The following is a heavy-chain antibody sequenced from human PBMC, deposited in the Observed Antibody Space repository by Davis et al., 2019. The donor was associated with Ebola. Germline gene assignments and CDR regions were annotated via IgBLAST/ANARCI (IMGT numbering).Heavy chain of an antibody. D-gene: IGHD6-13*01. Sequence: ASVKVSCKASGYTFTSYGITWVRQAPGQGLEWMGWINVYNGNTNYAQKFQGRVTMTRDTSTSTGYMELRNLRSDDTAVYYCAGSGIAADATDFDYWGRGTLVTVSS. CDR3: AGSGIAADATDFDY. J-gene: IGHJ4*02. CDR1: GYTFTSYG. V-gene: IGHV1-18*01. CDR2: INVYNGNT.